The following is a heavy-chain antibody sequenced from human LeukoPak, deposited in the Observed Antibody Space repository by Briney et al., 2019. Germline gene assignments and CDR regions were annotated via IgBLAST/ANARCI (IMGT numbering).Heavy chain of an antibody. D-gene: IGHD2-15*01. V-gene: IGHV4-39*02. CDR3: ARELKGYCSGGSCYYLDY. J-gene: IGHJ4*02. CDR2: IYYSGST. Sequence: SETLSLTCTVSGGSISSSSYYWGWIRQPPGKGLEWIGSIYYSGSTYYNPSLKSRVTISVDTSKNQFSLKLSSVTAADTAVYCCARELKGYCSGGSCYYLDYWGQGTLVTVSS. CDR1: GGSISSSSYY.